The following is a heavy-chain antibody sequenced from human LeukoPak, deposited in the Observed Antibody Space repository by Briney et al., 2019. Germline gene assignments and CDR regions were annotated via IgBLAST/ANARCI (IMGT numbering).Heavy chain of an antibody. CDR1: GGSISSYY. CDR2: IYYSGST. D-gene: IGHD5-18*01. CDR3: ARDSESYSYGH. V-gene: IGHV4-59*01. J-gene: IGHJ4*02. Sequence: SETLSLTCTVSGGSISSYYWSWIRQPPGKGLEWIGYIYYSGSTNYNPSLKSRVTISVDTSKNQFSLKLSSVTAADTAVYYCARDSESYSYGHWGQGTLVTVSS.